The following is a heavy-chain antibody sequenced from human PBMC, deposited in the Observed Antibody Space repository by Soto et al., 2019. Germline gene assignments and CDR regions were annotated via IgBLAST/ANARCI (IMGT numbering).Heavy chain of an antibody. CDR3: ARGSFYCSGGSCYKGYYYYYMDV. CDR1: GFTFSSYW. D-gene: IGHD2-15*01. V-gene: IGHV3-74*01. Sequence: GGSLRLSCAASGFTFSSYWMHWVRQAPGKGLVWVSRINSDGSSTSYADSVKGRFTISRDNAKNTLYLQMNSLRAEDTAVYYCARGSFYCSGGSCYKGYYYYYMDVWGKGTTVTVSS. CDR2: INSDGSST. J-gene: IGHJ6*03.